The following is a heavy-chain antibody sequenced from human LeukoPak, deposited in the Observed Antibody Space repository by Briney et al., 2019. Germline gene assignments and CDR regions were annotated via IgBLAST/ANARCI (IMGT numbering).Heavy chain of an antibody. J-gene: IGHJ6*02. D-gene: IGHD5-18*01. Sequence: GGSLRLSCAASGFTFSSYWMSWVCHAPGKGLEWVANIKQDGSEKYYVDSVKGGFTISRDNAKNSLYLQMNSLRAEDTAVYFCARDRKKRQLWSQGNYYYYGMDVWGQGNTVTVSS. V-gene: IGHV3-7*01. CDR3: ARDRKKRQLWSQGNYYYYGMDV. CDR1: GFTFSSYW. CDR2: IKQDGSEK.